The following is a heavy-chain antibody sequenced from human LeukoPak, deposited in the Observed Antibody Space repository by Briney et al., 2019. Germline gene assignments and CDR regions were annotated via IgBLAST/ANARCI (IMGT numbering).Heavy chain of an antibody. V-gene: IGHV4-4*02. CDR1: GGSISSSNW. CDR3: ARGQSKDIVVVPAAPSRFDP. J-gene: IGHJ5*02. CDR2: IYHSGST. Sequence: PSETLSLTCAVSGGSISSSNWWSWVRQPPGKGLEWIGEIYHSGSTNYNPSLKSRVTISVDKSKNQFSLKLSSVTAADTAVYYCARGQSKDIVVVPAAPSRFDPWGQGTLVTVSS. D-gene: IGHD2-2*01.